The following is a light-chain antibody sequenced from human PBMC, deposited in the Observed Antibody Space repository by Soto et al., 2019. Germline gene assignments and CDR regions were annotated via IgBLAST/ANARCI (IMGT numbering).Light chain of an antibody. CDR3: LQHKSWPFS. Sequence: EIVMTQSPATLSVSPGERATLSCRASQSVSSSLAWFQQKPGQAPRLLIYAASARATGIAARLSGSGSGTESTLTISSPQSEDFAVYYCLQHKSWPFSFGQGTKLEIK. CDR1: QSVSSS. J-gene: IGKJ2*01. V-gene: IGKV3-15*01. CDR2: AAS.